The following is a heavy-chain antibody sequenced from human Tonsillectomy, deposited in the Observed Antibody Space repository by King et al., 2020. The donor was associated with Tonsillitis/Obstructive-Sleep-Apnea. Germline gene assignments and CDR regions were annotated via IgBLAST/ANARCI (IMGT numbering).Heavy chain of an antibody. Sequence: VQLVESGGGLIQPGGSLRLSCAASGFTVSSNYMSWVRQAPGKGLEWVSVLYSGGSTYYADSVKGRFTISRDNSKNTLYLQMNSLRAEDTAVYYCARAGYSSSWSLFDYWGQRTLVTVSS. D-gene: IGHD6-13*01. J-gene: IGHJ4*02. V-gene: IGHV3-53*01. CDR1: GFTVSSNY. CDR2: LYSGGST. CDR3: ARAGYSSSWSLFDY.